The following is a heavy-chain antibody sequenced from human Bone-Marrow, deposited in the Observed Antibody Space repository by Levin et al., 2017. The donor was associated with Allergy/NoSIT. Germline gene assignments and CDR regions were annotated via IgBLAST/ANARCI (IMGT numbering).Heavy chain of an antibody. CDR3: AKLAYCGGDCFRYFDL. J-gene: IGHJ2*01. V-gene: IGHV3-23*01. D-gene: IGHD2-21*02. Sequence: GGSLRLSCAASGFTFSSYAMSWVRQAPGKGLEWVSAISGSGGSTYYADSVKGRFTISRDNSKNTLYLQMNSLRAEDTAVYYCAKLAYCGGDCFRYFDLWGRGTLVTVSS. CDR1: GFTFSSYA. CDR2: ISGSGGST.